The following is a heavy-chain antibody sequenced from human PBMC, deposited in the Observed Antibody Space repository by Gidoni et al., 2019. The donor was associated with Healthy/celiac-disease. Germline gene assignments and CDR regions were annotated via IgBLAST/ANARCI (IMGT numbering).Heavy chain of an antibody. CDR1: GCSFSSYA. V-gene: IGHV1-69*06. CDR3: AGNGIGSGYYPVFDY. Sequence: QVLLVQSGAVVKKPGSSVKASCKASGCSFSSYAISWGRQASGQGIDWMGGIIPIFGTANYAQKCESRVTITADKSSSTAYMELSSLGSEDTAWDCCAGNGIGSGYYPVFDYWGQGTLVTVSS. D-gene: IGHD3-3*01. CDR2: IIPIFGTA. J-gene: IGHJ4*02.